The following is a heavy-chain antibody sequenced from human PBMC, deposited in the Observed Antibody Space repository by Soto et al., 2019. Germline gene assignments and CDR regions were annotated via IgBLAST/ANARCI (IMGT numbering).Heavy chain of an antibody. V-gene: IGHV3-33*01. Sequence: QVQLVESGGGVVQPGRSLRLPCAASGFTFSSYGMHWVRQAPAKGLEWVAVIWHDGSNKYYADSVKGRFTISRDNSRNTLSLQMNSLRAEDTAVYYCARGIRAVAGTRDAFDSWGQGAMVTVSS. CDR2: IWHDGSNK. J-gene: IGHJ3*02. CDR3: ARGIRAVAGTRDAFDS. CDR1: GFTFSSYG. D-gene: IGHD6-19*01.